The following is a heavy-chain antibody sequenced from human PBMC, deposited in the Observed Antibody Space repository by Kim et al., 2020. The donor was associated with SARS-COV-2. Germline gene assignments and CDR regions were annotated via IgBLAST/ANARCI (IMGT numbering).Heavy chain of an antibody. CDR2: INSDGSST. V-gene: IGHV3-74*01. J-gene: IGHJ4*02. Sequence: RGSLRLSCAASGLTLSSYWMHWVRQAPGKGLVWVSHINSDGSSTTYADSVKGRFTISRDNAKNTLYLQMNSLRAEDTAVYYCTGVVDFDYWGQGTLVTVSS. CDR1: GLTLSSYW. D-gene: IGHD2-15*01. CDR3: TGVVDFDY.